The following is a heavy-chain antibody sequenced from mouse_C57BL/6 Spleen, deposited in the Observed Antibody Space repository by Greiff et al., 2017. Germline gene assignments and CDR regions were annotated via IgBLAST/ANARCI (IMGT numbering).Heavy chain of an antibody. CDR2: IYPRSGNT. D-gene: IGHD2-5*01. Sequence: VQLVESGAELARPGASVKLSCKASGYTFTSYGISWVKQRTGQGLEWIGEIYPRSGNTYYNEKFKGKATLTADKSSSTAYMELRSLTSEDSAVYFCARDSNSWFAYWGQGTLVTVSA. CDR3: ARDSNSWFAY. V-gene: IGHV1-81*01. J-gene: IGHJ3*01. CDR1: GYTFTSYG.